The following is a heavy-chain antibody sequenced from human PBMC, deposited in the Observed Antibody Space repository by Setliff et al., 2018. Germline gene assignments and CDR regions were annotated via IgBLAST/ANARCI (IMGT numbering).Heavy chain of an antibody. V-gene: IGHV4-31*03. CDR1: GGSMIGGHYY. CDR2: IYYSGNT. Sequence: SETLSLTCTVSGGSMIGGHYYWSWIRQLPGKGLEWIAYIYYSGNTYYNPSLKSRVTISVDTSKNQFSLKINSVTAADTAVYYCARGHCSSGECPNYFDPWGQGTRSPSPQ. CDR3: ARGHCSSGECPNYFDP. J-gene: IGHJ5*02. D-gene: IGHD2-15*01.